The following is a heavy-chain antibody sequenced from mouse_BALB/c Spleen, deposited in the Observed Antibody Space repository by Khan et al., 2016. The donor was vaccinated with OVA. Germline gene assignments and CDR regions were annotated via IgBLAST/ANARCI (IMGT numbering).Heavy chain of an antibody. Sequence: QVQLKQSGPGLVAPSQSLSITCTVSGFSLTSYGVHWVRQPPGKGLEWMGVIWAGGSTNYNSAPMSRLSISKAKSKSQVFLKMNSHRTDDTAMYYWARLEDMWGQGTTLTVSS. J-gene: IGHJ2*01. V-gene: IGHV2-9*02. CDR3: ARLEDM. CDR1: GFSLTSYG. CDR2: IWAGGST.